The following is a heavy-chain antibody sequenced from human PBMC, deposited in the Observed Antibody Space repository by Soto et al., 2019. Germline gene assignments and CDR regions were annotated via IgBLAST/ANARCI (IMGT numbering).Heavy chain of an antibody. CDR3: ARDRDLPGRLSYYYYMDV. Sequence: GGSLRLSCAASGFTFSSYGMHWVRQAPGKGLEWVSYISSSGSTIYYADSVKGRFTISRDNAKNSLYLQMNSLRAEDTAVYYCARDRDLPGRLSYYYYMDVWGKGTTVTVSS. CDR2: ISSSGSTI. V-gene: IGHV3-48*04. J-gene: IGHJ6*03. CDR1: GFTFSSYG.